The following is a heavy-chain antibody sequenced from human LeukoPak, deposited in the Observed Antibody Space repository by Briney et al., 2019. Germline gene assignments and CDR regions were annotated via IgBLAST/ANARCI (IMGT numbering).Heavy chain of an antibody. D-gene: IGHD3-10*01. CDR3: ARHVYYGSGSYWPDY. CDR1: GGSFSGYY. V-gene: IGHV4-34*01. CDR2: INHSGST. Sequence: PSETLSLTCAVYGGSFSGYYWSWIRQPPGKGLEWIGEINHSGSTNYNPSLKSRVTISVDTSKNQFSLKLSSVTAADTAVYYCARHVYYGSGSYWPDYWGQGTLVTVSS. J-gene: IGHJ4*02.